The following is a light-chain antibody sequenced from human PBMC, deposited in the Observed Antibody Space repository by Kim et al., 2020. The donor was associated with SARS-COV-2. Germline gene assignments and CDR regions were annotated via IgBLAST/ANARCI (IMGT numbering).Light chain of an antibody. CDR3: QNYDNAPLN. V-gene: IGKV1-27*01. Sequence: YESVRDRVTITCRASKGISNYLAWYQQKQGKVPKRLIYAASTLQSGVPSRFSGSESGKDFTLTISSLQPEDVATYYCQNYDNAPLNFGGGTKVEIK. CDR1: KGISNY. J-gene: IGKJ4*01. CDR2: AAS.